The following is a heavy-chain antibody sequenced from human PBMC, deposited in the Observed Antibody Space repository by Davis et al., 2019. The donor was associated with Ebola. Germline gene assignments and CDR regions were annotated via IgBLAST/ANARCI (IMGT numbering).Heavy chain of an antibody. D-gene: IGHD3-10*01. CDR2: IYHSGST. J-gene: IGHJ4*02. V-gene: IGHV4-30-2*01. CDR1: GGSISSGGYY. Sequence: SETLSLTCTVSGGSISSGGYYWSWIRQPPGKGLEWIGYIYHSGSTYYNPSLKSRVTISVDRSKNQFSLKLSSMTAADTAVYYCARAPYYSGFDYWGQGTLVTVSS. CDR3: ARAPYYSGFDY.